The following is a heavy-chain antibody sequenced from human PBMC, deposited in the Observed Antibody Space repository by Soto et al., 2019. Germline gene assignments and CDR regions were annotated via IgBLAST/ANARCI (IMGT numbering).Heavy chain of an antibody. CDR1: GFIFSTFA. Sequence: EVQLLESGGGLVQPGGSLRLSCTGSGFIFSTFAMSWVRQAPGKGLGWLSAISASGGNTYYPDSVKGRFTISRDISENTLYLQMSSLGGEDTAVYHCAKEPTSTVEGAFDLWGRGTMVTVSS. CDR3: AKEPTSTVEGAFDL. J-gene: IGHJ3*01. V-gene: IGHV3-23*01. CDR2: ISASGGNT. D-gene: IGHD4-17*01.